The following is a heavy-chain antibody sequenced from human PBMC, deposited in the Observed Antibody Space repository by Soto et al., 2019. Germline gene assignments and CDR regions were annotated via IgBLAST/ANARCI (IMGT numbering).Heavy chain of an antibody. J-gene: IGHJ4*02. CDR2: ILHDGNNK. D-gene: IGHD3-10*01. CDR3: ARDDEGGSYCDLGY. CDR1: GFTFSNYI. Sequence: TGGSLRLSCEASGFTFSNYIMHWVRQAPGKGLEWVAIILHDGNNKYYADSVKGRFTISRDNSKNTLYLQMNSLRTEDTAIYYCARDDEGGSYCDLGYWGQGTLVTVSS. V-gene: IGHV3-30-3*01.